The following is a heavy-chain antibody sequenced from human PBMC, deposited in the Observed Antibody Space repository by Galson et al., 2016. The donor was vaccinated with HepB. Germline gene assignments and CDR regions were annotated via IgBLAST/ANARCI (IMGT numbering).Heavy chain of an antibody. J-gene: IGHJ3*02. V-gene: IGHV3-49*03. CDR2: IRNKLYGGTT. CDR3: TKTTWIWGFDI. CDR1: GFTFGDYA. D-gene: IGHD3-16*01. Sequence: SLRLSCAVSGFTFGDYAMSWFRQAPGKGLEWVGSIRNKLYGGTTESAASVKGRFTNSRDDSRSIAYLQMNSLKTEDTAVYSCTKTTWIWGFDIWGRGTMVTVS.